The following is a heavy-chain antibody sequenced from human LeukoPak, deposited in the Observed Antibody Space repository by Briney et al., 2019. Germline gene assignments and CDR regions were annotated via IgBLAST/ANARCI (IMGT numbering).Heavy chain of an antibody. V-gene: IGHV4-59*08. Sequence: SETLSLTCTVSGGSISGYYWSWIRQPPGKGLEWIAFIYYSGSTNYNPSLKSRVSISVDTSKNQFSLKLSSVTAADTAVYYCARRDNWGLGQYSFDYWGQGTLVTVSS. CDR1: GGSISGYY. D-gene: IGHD7-27*01. J-gene: IGHJ4*02. CDR3: ARRDNWGLGQYSFDY. CDR2: IYYSGST.